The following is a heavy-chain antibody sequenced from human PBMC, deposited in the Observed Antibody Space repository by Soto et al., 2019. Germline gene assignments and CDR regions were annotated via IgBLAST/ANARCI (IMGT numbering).Heavy chain of an antibody. Sequence: SETLSLTCTVSGGSISSGDYYWSWIRQPPGKGLEWIGYIYYSGSTYYNPSLKSRVTMSIDTSKNQFSLKLSSVTAADTAVYYCARAFGSTMPSLFWGQGTLVTVSS. CDR2: IYYSGST. CDR3: ARAFGSTMPSLF. CDR1: GGSISSGDYY. D-gene: IGHD2-2*01. J-gene: IGHJ4*02. V-gene: IGHV4-30-4*02.